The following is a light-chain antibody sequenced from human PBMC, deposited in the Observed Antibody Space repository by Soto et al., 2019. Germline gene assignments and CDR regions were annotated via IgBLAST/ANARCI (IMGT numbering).Light chain of an antibody. CDR3: LQDYNYPWT. Sequence: AIQMTQSPSSLSASVGDRVTITCRASQGIRYDLGWYQQKPGKAPNLLIFGASNLQSGVPSRFSGSGSGTDFTLTISSLQPEYFATYYCLQDYNYPWTFGQGTKVEIK. J-gene: IGKJ1*01. V-gene: IGKV1-6*01. CDR2: GAS. CDR1: QGIRYD.